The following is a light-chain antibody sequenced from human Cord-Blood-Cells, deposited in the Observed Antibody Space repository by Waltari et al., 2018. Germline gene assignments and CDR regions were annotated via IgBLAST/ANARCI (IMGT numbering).Light chain of an antibody. J-gene: IGLJ2*01. V-gene: IGLV3-19*01. CDR1: SLRSYY. Sequence: SSELTQDPAVSVALGQTVRLTCQGDSLRSYYASWYQQKPGQAPVLVIYGKNNRPSGIPDRFSGSSSGNTASLTITGAQAEDEADDYCNSRDSSGNHVVFGGGTKLTVL. CDR3: NSRDSSGNHVV. CDR2: GKN.